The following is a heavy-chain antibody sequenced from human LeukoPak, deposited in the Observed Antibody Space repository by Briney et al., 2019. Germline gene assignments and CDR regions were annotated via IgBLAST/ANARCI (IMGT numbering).Heavy chain of an antibody. D-gene: IGHD3-22*01. Sequence: PGRSLRLSCAASGFTFSSYGMHWVRQAPGKGLEWVAVIWYDGSNKYYADSVKGRFTISRDNSKNTLYLQMNSPRAEDTAVYYCAKDRYDSSGYYPFDYWGQGTLVTVSS. CDR3: AKDRYDSSGYYPFDY. V-gene: IGHV3-33*06. CDR2: IWYDGSNK. CDR1: GFTFSSYG. J-gene: IGHJ4*02.